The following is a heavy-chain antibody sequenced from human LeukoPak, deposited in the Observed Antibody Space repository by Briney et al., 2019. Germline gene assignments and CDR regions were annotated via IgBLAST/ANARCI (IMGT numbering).Heavy chain of an antibody. V-gene: IGHV4-59*01. CDR3: ARRGPPYYYDSSGYYYDTFDI. D-gene: IGHD3-22*01. Sequence: SETLSLTCTVSGGSISSYYWSWLRQPPGKGLEWIGYIYYSGSTNYNPSLKSRVTISVDTSKNQFSLKLSSVTAADTAVYYCARRGPPYYYDSSGYYYDTFDIWGQGTMVTVSS. CDR1: GGSISSYY. CDR2: IYYSGST. J-gene: IGHJ3*02.